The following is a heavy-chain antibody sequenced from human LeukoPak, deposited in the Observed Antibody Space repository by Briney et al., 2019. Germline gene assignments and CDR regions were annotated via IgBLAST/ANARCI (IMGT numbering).Heavy chain of an antibody. CDR3: AREGSATARPFVSNDY. J-gene: IGHJ4*02. V-gene: IGHV4-39*07. D-gene: IGHD6-6*01. CDR2: IYYSGST. CDR1: GGSISSSSYY. Sequence: SETLSLTCTVSGGSISSSSYYWGWIRQPPGKGLEWIGSIYYSGSTNYNPSLKSRVTISVDTSKNQFSLKVRSVTAADTAVYYCAREGSATARPFVSNDYWGQGTLVTVSS.